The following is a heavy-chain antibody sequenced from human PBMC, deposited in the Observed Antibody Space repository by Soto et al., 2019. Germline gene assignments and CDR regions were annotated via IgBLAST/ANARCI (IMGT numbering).Heavy chain of an antibody. CDR1: GFTFSYHW. J-gene: IGHJ4*02. V-gene: IGHV3-74*01. CDR3: VRNNWGPDY. CDR2: ISYDGSIR. D-gene: IGHD7-27*01. Sequence: PGGSLRLSCAASGFTFSYHWMHWVRQAPGKGLLWVARISYDGSIRDYADSVKDRFIVSRDNAKNTLDLQMNGLRVDDTAVYYCVRNNWGPDYWGQGTRVTVSS.